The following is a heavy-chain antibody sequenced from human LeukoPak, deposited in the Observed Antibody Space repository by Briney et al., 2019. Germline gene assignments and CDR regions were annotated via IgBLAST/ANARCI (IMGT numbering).Heavy chain of an antibody. CDR2: INHSGST. CDR1: GGSFSGYY. J-gene: IGHJ6*03. Sequence: PSETLSLTCAVYGGSFSGYYWSWIRQPPGKGLEWIGEINHSGSTNYNPSLKSRVTISVDTSKNQFSLKLSSVIAADTAVYFCAREGGYSSSWYPYYYYYMDVWGKGTTVTVSS. V-gene: IGHV4-34*01. D-gene: IGHD6-13*01. CDR3: AREGGYSSSWYPYYYYYMDV.